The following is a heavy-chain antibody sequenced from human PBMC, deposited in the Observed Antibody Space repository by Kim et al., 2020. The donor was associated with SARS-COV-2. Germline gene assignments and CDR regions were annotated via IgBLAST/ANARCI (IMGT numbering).Heavy chain of an antibody. V-gene: IGHV4-61*01. CDR2: IYYSGST. D-gene: IGHD2-21*02. Sequence: SETLSLTCTVSGGSVSSGSYYWSWIRQPPGKGLEWIGYIYYSGSTNYNPSLKSRVTISVDTSKNQFSLKLSSVTAADTAVYYCARDGSPKGYGGNSGLDYFDYWGQGTLVTVSS. CDR1: GGSVSSGSYY. CDR3: ARDGSPKGYGGNSGLDYFDY. J-gene: IGHJ4*02.